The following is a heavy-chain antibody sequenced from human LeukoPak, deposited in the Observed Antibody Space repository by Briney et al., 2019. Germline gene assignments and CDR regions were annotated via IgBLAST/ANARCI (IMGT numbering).Heavy chain of an antibody. CDR3: ATQPPGASGIYYFYIDV. CDR2: FDPEDGET. J-gene: IGHJ6*03. CDR1: GYTLTELS. D-gene: IGHD1-14*01. Sequence: GASVKVSCKVSGYTLTELSMHWVRQAPGKGLEWMGGFDPEDGETIYAQKFQGRVTMTEDTPTDTAYMELSSLRSEDTAVYYCATQPPGASGIYYFYIDVWGKGTTVTISS. V-gene: IGHV1-24*01.